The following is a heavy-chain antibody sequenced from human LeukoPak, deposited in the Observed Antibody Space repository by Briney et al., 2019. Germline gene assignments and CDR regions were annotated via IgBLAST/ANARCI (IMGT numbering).Heavy chain of an antibody. V-gene: IGHV1-8*01. D-gene: IGHD6-13*01. Sequence: GASVKVSCKASGYTFTSYDINWVRQATGQGLEWMGWMNPNCGNTGYAQKFQGRVTMTRNTSISTAYMELSSLRSEDTAVYYCARSQRAAAGYYFDYWGQGTLVTVSS. J-gene: IGHJ4*02. CDR2: MNPNCGNT. CDR3: ARSQRAAAGYYFDY. CDR1: GYTFTSYD.